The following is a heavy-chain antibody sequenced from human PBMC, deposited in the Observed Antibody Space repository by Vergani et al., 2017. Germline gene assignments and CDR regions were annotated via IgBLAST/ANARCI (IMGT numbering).Heavy chain of an antibody. V-gene: IGHV4-34*01. D-gene: IGHD2-2*01. CDR2: INHSGST. CDR3: ARGTKDIVVVPAARFVPGWFDP. CDR1: GGSFSGYY. Sequence: QVQLQQWGAGLLKPSETLSLTCAVYGGSFSGYYWSWIRQPPGKGLEWIGEINHSGSTNYNPSLKSRVTISVDTSKNQFSLKLSSVTAADTAVYFCARGTKDIVVVPAARFVPGWFDPWGQGTLVTVYS. J-gene: IGHJ5*02.